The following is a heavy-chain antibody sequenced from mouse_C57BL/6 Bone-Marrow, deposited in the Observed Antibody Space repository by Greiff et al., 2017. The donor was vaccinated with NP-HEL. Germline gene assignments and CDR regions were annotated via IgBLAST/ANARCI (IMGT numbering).Heavy chain of an antibody. Sequence: QVQLQQSGAELAKPGASVKLSCKASGYTFTSYWMHWVKQRPGQGLEWIGYINPSSGYTKSIQKFKDKATLTAATSSSTAYLLLCSLTFADSSVFYCARQYFDVWGTGNTVTVSS. CDR1: GYTFTSYW. CDR3: ARQYFDV. CDR2: INPSSGYT. J-gene: IGHJ1*03. V-gene: IGHV1-7*01.